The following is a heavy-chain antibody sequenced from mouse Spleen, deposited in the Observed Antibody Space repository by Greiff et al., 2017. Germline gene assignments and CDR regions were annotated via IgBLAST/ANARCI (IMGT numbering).Heavy chain of an antibody. CDR3: ARRGRYDGYAMDD. J-gene: IGHJ4*01. CDR2: ISSGSSTI. V-gene: IGHV5-17*02. D-gene: IGHD2-14*01. CDR1: GFTFSSFG. Sequence: EVKLMESGGGLVQPGGSRKLSCAASGFTFSSFGMHWVRQAPEKGLEWVAYISSGSSTIYYADTVKGRFTISRDNPKNTLFLQMTSLRSEDTAMYYCARRGRYDGYAMDDWGQGTSVTVSS.